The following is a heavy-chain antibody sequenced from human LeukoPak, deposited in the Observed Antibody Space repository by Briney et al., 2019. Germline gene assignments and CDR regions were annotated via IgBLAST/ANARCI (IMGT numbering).Heavy chain of an antibody. V-gene: IGHV1-2*02. CDR1: GYTFTGYY. CDR2: INPNSGGT. J-gene: IGHJ6*02. D-gene: IGHD2-2*01. CDR3: ARGGGVVVPADENYYGMDV. Sequence: ASVKVSCKASGYTFTGYYMHWVRQAPGQGLEWMGWINPNSGGTNYAQKFQGRVTMTRDTSISTAYMELSRLRSDDTAVYYCARGGGVVVPADENYYGMDVWGQGTMVTVSS.